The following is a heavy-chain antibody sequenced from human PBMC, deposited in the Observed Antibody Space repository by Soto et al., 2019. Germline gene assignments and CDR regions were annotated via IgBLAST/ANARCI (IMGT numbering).Heavy chain of an antibody. Sequence: QVQLVQSGAEVKKPGASVKVSCKASGYTFTSYGISWVRQAPGQGLEWMGWISAYNGNTNYAQKLQGRVTMTTDTSTRTVYMELRSRRSDDTAVYYCARVLGAAAGTRPQKTNWFDPWGQGTLVTVSS. CDR1: GYTFTSYG. CDR2: ISAYNGNT. V-gene: IGHV1-18*01. CDR3: ARVLGAAAGTRPQKTNWFDP. J-gene: IGHJ5*02. D-gene: IGHD6-13*01.